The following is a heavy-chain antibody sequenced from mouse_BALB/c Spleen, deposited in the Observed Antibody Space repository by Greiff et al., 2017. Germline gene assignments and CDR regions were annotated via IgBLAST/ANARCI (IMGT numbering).Heavy chain of an antibody. CDR1: GFTFSSYG. V-gene: IGHV5-6-3*01. Sequence: EVKVEESGGGLVQPGGSLKLSCAASGFTFSSYGMSWVRQTPDKRLELVATINSNGGSTYYPDSVKGRFTISRDNAKNTLYLQMSSLKSEDTAMYYCAREEYGNYGFAYWGQGTLVTVSA. CDR3: AREEYGNYGFAY. CDR2: INSNGGST. D-gene: IGHD2-10*02. J-gene: IGHJ3*01.